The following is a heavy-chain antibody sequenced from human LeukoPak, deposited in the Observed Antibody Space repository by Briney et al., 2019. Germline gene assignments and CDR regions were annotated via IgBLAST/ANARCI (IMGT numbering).Heavy chain of an antibody. J-gene: IGHJ4*02. CDR1: GFTFKRYG. CDR2: ITGAGSST. V-gene: IGHV3-23*01. D-gene: IGHD5-18*01. CDR3: ARKVAVAMDLDY. Sequence: GGSLRLSCAASGFTFKRYGMTWVRQVPGKGLEWVSGITGAGSSTKYADSVSGRFTISRDNSKNTLSLQMAGLRAEDTAVYYCARKVAVAMDLDYWGQGTLVTVSS.